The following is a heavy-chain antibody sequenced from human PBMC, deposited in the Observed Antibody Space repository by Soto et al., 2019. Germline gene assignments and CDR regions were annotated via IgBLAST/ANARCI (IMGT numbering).Heavy chain of an antibody. D-gene: IGHD6-6*01. CDR3: ARSIAARLTWFDP. J-gene: IGHJ5*02. CDR2: IKQDGSEK. CDR1: GFNFSSYW. V-gene: IGHV3-7*01. Sequence: GGSLRLSCAASGFNFSSYWMSWVRQAPGKGLEWVANIKQDGSEKYYVDSVKGRFTISRDNAKNSLYLQMNSLRAEDTAVYYCARSIAARLTWFDPWGQGTLVTVSS.